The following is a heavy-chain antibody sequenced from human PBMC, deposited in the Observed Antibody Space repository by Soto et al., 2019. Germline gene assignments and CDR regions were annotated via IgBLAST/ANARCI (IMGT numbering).Heavy chain of an antibody. Sequence: GGSLRLSCAASGFTFSSYSMNWVRQAPGKGLEWVSSISSSSSYIYYADSVKGRFTISRDNAKNSLYLQMNSLRAEDTAVYYCARDRIVVVVAATVPNFDYWGQGTLVTVSS. V-gene: IGHV3-21*01. CDR2: ISSSSSYI. D-gene: IGHD2-15*01. CDR3: ARDRIVVVVAATVPNFDY. J-gene: IGHJ4*02. CDR1: GFTFSSYS.